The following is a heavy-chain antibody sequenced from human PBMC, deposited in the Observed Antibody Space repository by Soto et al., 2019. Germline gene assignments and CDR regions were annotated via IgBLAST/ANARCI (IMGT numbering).Heavy chain of an antibody. CDR1: GFTFSSYG. J-gene: IGHJ4*02. Sequence: GGSLRLSCAASGFTFSSYGMHWARQAPGKGLEWVAVISYDGSNKYYADSVKGRFTISRDNSKNTLYLQMNSLRAEDTAVYYCAKAAGGYYYYDSSSPFDYWGQGTLVTVPQ. V-gene: IGHV3-30*18. D-gene: IGHD3-22*01. CDR3: AKAAGGYYYYDSSSPFDY. CDR2: ISYDGSNK.